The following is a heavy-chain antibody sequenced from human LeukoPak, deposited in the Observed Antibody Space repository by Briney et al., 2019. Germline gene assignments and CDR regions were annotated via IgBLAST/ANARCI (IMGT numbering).Heavy chain of an antibody. D-gene: IGHD6-13*01. V-gene: IGHV3-23*01. Sequence: GGSLRLSCAASGFTFSSYAMSWGRQAPAKGLEWVSGISGTGGSTNYADSVKGRFTISRDNSKNTLYLQMNSLRAEDTAVYYCAKLATRAVAGAFDYWGHGTLVTVSS. J-gene: IGHJ4*01. CDR1: GFTFSSYA. CDR2: ISGTGGST. CDR3: AKLATRAVAGAFDY.